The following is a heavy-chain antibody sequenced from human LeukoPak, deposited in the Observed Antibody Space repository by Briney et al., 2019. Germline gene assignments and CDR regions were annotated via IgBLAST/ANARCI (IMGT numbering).Heavy chain of an antibody. CDR3: ASWPVGWYGEDS. Sequence: PGGSLRLSCAASGFTFSNYAMSWVRQAPGKGLEWVSAITNSGDNTYYADSVKGRFTISRDNSKNTLYLQMNSLRAEDTAVYYCASWPVGWYGEDSWGQGTLVTVSS. V-gene: IGHV3-23*01. J-gene: IGHJ4*02. D-gene: IGHD6-19*01. CDR2: ITNSGDNT. CDR1: GFTFSNYA.